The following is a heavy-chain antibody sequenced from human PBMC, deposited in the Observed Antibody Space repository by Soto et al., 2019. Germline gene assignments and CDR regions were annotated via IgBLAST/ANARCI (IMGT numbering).Heavy chain of an antibody. CDR3: ARRYGSAIDY. Sequence: QVQLQESGPGLVKPSETLSLTCTVSGGSISSYYWCWIRQPPGKGLELIGYIYYSGSTNYNPSLKRRVTISVDTSKNQFSLKLSSVTAADTAVYYCARRYGSAIDYWGQGTLVTVSS. J-gene: IGHJ4*02. V-gene: IGHV4-59*08. CDR1: GGSISSYY. CDR2: IYYSGST. D-gene: IGHD1-26*01.